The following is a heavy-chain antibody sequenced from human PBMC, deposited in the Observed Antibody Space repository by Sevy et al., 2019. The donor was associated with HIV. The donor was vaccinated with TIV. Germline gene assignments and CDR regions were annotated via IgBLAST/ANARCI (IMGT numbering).Heavy chain of an antibody. D-gene: IGHD6-19*01. J-gene: IGHJ4*02. CDR1: GFTFSKYG. CDR3: AKVKIAAVPGSGDIDY. CDR2: ISSSAIST. Sequence: GGSLRLSCAASGFTFSKYGMCWVRQAPGKGLEWVSFISSSAISTYYADSVKGRFTISRDNSKNTLFLQMNRLRAEDTALYYCAKVKIAAVPGSGDIDYWGQGTLVTVSS. V-gene: IGHV3-23*01.